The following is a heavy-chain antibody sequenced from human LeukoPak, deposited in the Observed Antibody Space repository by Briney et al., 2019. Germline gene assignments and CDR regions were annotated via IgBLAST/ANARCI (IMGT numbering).Heavy chain of an antibody. Sequence: GRSLRLSCTASGFTFSDYYMSWIRQAPGKGLEWVSYISQSGTTIYYADSVKGRFTVSRDNGKNSLYLQMSSLRAEDTGMYYCAREGHTCGSDYWGQGTLVTVSS. CDR1: GFTFSDYY. CDR3: AREGHTCGSDY. V-gene: IGHV3-11*01. D-gene: IGHD2-21*01. CDR2: ISQSGTTI. J-gene: IGHJ4*02.